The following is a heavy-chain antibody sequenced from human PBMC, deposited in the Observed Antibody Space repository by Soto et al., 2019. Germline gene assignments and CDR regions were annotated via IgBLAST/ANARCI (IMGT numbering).Heavy chain of an antibody. J-gene: IGHJ4*02. CDR1: GFTFSSYA. CDR2: ISGSGGSM. Sequence: EVQLLESGGGLVQPGGSLRLSCAASGFTFSSYAMRWVRQAPGKGLEWVSAISGSGGSMYYADSVKGRFTISRDNSKNTLYLQMNGLRAEDTAVSYCARRGSGSYYDYWGQGTLVTVSS. D-gene: IGHD1-26*01. V-gene: IGHV3-23*01. CDR3: ARRGSGSYYDY.